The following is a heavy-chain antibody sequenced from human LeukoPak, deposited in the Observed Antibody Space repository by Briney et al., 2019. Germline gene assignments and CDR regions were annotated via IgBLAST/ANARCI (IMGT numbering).Heavy chain of an antibody. V-gene: IGHV3-7*01. J-gene: IGHJ3*02. D-gene: IGHD5-12*01. CDR2: IKQDGSEK. CDR3: ARTHEYSGYDPNAFDI. Sequence: GGSLRLSCAASGFTFSSYWMSWVRQAPGKGLEWVANIKQDGSEKYYVDSVKGRFTISRDNAKSSLYLQMNSLRAEDTAVYYCARTHEYSGYDPNAFDIWGQGTMVTVSS. CDR1: GFTFSSYW.